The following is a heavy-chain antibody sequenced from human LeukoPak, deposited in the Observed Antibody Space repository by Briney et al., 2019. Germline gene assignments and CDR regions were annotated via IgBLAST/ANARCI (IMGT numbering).Heavy chain of an antibody. V-gene: IGHV3-74*01. Sequence: GGSLRLSCAASGFTFSSYWMHWVRQAPRKGLVWVSRINSDGSTTNYADSVKGRFTISRDNAKNTLYLQMNSLRAEDTAVYYCASDSVPFSAMPLGYWGQGTLVTVSS. CDR1: GFTFSSYW. D-gene: IGHD2-2*01. CDR2: INSDGSTT. CDR3: ASDSVPFSAMPLGY. J-gene: IGHJ4*02.